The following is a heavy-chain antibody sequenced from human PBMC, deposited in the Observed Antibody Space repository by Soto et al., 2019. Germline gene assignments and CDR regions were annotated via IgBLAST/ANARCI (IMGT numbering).Heavy chain of an antibody. CDR3: ARASDLLHAYFGMDV. V-gene: IGHV3-53*01. Sequence: GGSLRLSCAASGISISSSYMSWVRQAPGKGLEWVSLIYSGTNTYYEASVKGRFTISRDNSKNTLYLQMNRLRAEDTAVYYCARASDLLHAYFGMDVWGQGTTVTVSS. CDR2: IYSGTNT. D-gene: IGHD3-3*01. J-gene: IGHJ6*02. CDR1: GISISSSY.